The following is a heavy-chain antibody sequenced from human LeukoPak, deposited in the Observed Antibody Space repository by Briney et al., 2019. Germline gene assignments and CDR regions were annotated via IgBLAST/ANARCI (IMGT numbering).Heavy chain of an antibody. J-gene: IGHJ4*02. CDR1: GGSFSGYY. CDR2: IYYSGSI. CDR3: VKSGGYGLIDY. D-gene: IGHD6-19*01. Sequence: PSETLSLTCAVYGGSFSGYYWSWIRQPPGKGLEWIGYIYYSGSINYNPSLKSRVTISVDTSKNQFSLKLSSVTAADTAMYYCVKSGGYGLIDYWGQGTLVTVSS. V-gene: IGHV4-59*08.